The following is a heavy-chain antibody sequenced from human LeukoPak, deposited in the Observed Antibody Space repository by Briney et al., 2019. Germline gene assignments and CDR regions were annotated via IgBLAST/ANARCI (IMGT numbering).Heavy chain of an antibody. CDR2: INHSGST. J-gene: IGHJ4*02. CDR1: GGSFSGYY. Sequence: SETLSLTCAVYGGSFSGYYWSWIRQPPGKGLEWIGEINHSGSTNYNPSLKSRVTISVDTSKNQFSLKLSSVTAADTAVYYCARRLRGKNYFDYWGQGALVTVSS. V-gene: IGHV4-34*01. CDR3: ARRLRGKNYFDY. D-gene: IGHD6-25*01.